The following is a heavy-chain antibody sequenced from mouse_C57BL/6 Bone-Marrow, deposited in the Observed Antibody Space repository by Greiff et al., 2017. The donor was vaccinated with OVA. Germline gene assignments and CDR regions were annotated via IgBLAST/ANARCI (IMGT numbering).Heavy chain of an antibody. CDR3: ARRGITTVVN. Sequence: VQLVESGAELARPGASVKLSCKASGYTFTSYGISWVKQRTGQGLEWIGEIYPRSGNTYYNEKFKGKATLTADKSSSTAYMELRSLTSEDSAVYFCARRGITTVVNWGQGTTLTVSS. V-gene: IGHV1-81*01. CDR2: IYPRSGNT. J-gene: IGHJ2*01. CDR1: GYTFTSYG. D-gene: IGHD1-1*01.